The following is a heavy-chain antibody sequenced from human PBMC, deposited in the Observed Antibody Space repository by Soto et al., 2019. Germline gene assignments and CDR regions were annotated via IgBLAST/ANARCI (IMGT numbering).Heavy chain of an antibody. V-gene: IGHV5-51*01. CDR2: IYPGDSDT. CDR1: GYSFTSYW. CDR3: AILVGGTGTTLAPPDNYNWFDP. J-gene: IGHJ5*02. D-gene: IGHD1-7*01. Sequence: PGESLKISCKGSGYSFTSYWIGWVRQMPGKGLEWMGIIYPGDSDTRYSPSFQGQVTISADKSISTAYLQWSSLKASDTAMYYCAILVGGTGTTLAPPDNYNWFDPWGQGTLVTVSS.